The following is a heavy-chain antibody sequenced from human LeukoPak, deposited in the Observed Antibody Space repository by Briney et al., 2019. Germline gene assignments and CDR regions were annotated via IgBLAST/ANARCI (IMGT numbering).Heavy chain of an antibody. J-gene: IGHJ6*03. V-gene: IGHV4-30-2*01. CDR2: IYHSGST. CDR1: GGSISSGGYY. Sequence: SETLSLTCTVSGGSISSGGYYWSWIRQPPGKGLEWIGYIYHSGSTYYNPSLKSRVTISVDRSKNQFSLKLSSVTAADTAVYYCARALPPCSSTSCYYYYYMDVWGKGTTVTVSS. D-gene: IGHD2-2*01. CDR3: ARALPPCSSTSCYYYYYMDV.